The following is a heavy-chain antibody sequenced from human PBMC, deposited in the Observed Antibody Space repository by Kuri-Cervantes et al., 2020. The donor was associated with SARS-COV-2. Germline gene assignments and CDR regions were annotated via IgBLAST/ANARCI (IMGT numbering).Heavy chain of an antibody. J-gene: IGHJ4*02. CDR1: GFTFSSYA. D-gene: IGHD6-19*01. CDR3: ARVDGGWYGGEYYFDY. Sequence: LSLTCAASGFTFSSYAMHWVRQAPGKGLEWVSGINWNGGSTGYADSVKGRFTISRDSAKNSLYLQMNSLRAEDTALYYCARVDGGWYGGEYYFDYWGQGTLVTVSS. V-gene: IGHV3-20*04. CDR2: INWNGGST.